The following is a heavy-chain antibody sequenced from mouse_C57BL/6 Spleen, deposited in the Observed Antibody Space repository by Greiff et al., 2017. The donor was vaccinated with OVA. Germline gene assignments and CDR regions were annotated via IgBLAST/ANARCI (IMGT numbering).Heavy chain of an antibody. V-gene: IGHV14-4*01. CDR3: TTIYYGNYGDYYAMDY. CDR1: GFNIKDDY. CDR2: IDPENGDT. J-gene: IGHJ4*01. D-gene: IGHD2-1*01. Sequence: VQLQQSGAELVRPGASVKLSCTASGFNIKDDYMHWVKQRPEQGLEWIGWIDPENGDTESASKFQGKAPITADTSSNTSYLQLSSLTSEDTTVYYCTTIYYGNYGDYYAMDYWGQGTSVTVSS.